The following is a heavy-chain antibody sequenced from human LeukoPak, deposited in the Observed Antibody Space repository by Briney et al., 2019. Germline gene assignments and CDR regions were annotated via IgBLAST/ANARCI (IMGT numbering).Heavy chain of an antibody. CDR2: IRQDGSVK. CDR3: ARWSHDSFGYHWISS. Sequence: GGSLRLSCAASGFTFSGHWMTRVRQAPGKGLQWVASIRQDGSVKYYVDSVQGRFIISRDNAMNSLYLQMNSLRAEDTAVYYCARWSHDSFGYHWISSWGQGTLVTVSS. J-gene: IGHJ5*02. CDR1: GFTFSGHW. V-gene: IGHV3-7*01. D-gene: IGHD3-22*01.